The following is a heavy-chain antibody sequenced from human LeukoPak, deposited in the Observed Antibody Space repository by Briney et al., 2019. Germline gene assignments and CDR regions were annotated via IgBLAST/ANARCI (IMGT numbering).Heavy chain of an antibody. D-gene: IGHD4-17*01. CDR2: IVVGSGNT. CDR1: GFTFTSSA. V-gene: IGHV1-58*02. J-gene: IGHJ5*02. Sequence: SVKVSCKASGFTFTSSAMQWVRQARGQRLEWIGWIVVGSGNTNYAQKFQERVTITRDMSTSTAYMELSSLRSEDTAVYYCAADVDGDYSNWFDPWGQGTLVTVSS. CDR3: AADVDGDYSNWFDP.